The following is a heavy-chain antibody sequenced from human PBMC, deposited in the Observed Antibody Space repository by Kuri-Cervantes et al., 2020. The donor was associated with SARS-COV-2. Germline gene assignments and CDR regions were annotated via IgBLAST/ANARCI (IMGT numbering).Heavy chain of an antibody. V-gene: IGHV4-59*11. J-gene: IGHJ4*02. CDR1: GGSISSHY. CDR3: AKDWCFTGYSSSWCMLDY. Sequence: SETLSLTCTVSGGSISSHYWSWIRQPPGKGLEWIGYIYYSGSTNYNPSLKSRVTISVDTSKNQFSLKLSSVTAEDTAVYYCAKDWCFTGYSSSWCMLDYWGQGTLVTVSS. D-gene: IGHD6-13*01. CDR2: IYYSGST.